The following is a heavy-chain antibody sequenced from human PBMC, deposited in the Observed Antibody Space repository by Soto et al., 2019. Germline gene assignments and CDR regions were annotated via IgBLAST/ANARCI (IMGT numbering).Heavy chain of an antibody. CDR1: GSTFSSYA. J-gene: IGHJ5*02. Sequence: HPGGSLRLSCAASGSTFSSYAMHWVRQAPGKGLEWVALISYDGSNKYNADSVKGRFTISRDNSKNRLYLQMNSLRAEDTAVYYCAKDGCPDGICYVRDHWFDPWGQGAQVTVSS. V-gene: IGHV3-30*18. D-gene: IGHD2-8*01. CDR2: ISYDGSNK. CDR3: AKDGCPDGICYVRDHWFDP.